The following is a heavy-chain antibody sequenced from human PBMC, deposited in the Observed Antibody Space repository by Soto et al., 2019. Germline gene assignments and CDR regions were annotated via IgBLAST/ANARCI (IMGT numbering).Heavy chain of an antibody. D-gene: IGHD1-7*01. CDR3: AKGRNYGLFDY. V-gene: IGHV3-9*01. CDR2: ISWNSIRI. J-gene: IGHJ4*02. Sequence: LRLSCAASGFTFDDYAMYWVRQAPGKGLEWVSGISWNSIRIGYADSVKGRFTISRDNAKNSLYLEMKSLRAEDTALYYCAKGRNYGLFDYWGQGTLVTVSS. CDR1: GFTFDDYA.